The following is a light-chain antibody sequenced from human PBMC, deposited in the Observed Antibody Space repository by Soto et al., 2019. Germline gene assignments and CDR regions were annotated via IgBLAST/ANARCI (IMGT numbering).Light chain of an antibody. CDR3: HQYINAPWT. CDR1: QSVLYSSNSNNY. CDR2: WAS. J-gene: IGKJ1*01. Sequence: DFVLTQSPDSLAVSLGETATINCKSSQSVLYSSNSNNYLSWYQQKPGQPPKLLIYWASTRESCVPDRFSGSGSGTDFTLTISSLQAEDVAVYYCHQYINAPWTFGQGTKVEIK. V-gene: IGKV4-1*01.